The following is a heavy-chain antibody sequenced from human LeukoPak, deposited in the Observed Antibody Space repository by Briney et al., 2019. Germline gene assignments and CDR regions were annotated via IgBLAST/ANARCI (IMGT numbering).Heavy chain of an antibody. CDR2: IRSKAYDGTT. V-gene: IGHV3-49*04. D-gene: IGHD4-17*01. CDR1: GFTFGDYA. CDR3: TRDREVDGDSQYYYYGMDV. J-gene: IGHJ6*02. Sequence: GGSLRLSCTASGFTFGDYAMSWVRQAPGKGLEWVGFIRSKAYDGTTEYAASVKGRFTISRDDSKSIAYLQMNSLKTEDTAVYYCTRDREVDGDSQYYYYGMDVWGQGTTVTVSS.